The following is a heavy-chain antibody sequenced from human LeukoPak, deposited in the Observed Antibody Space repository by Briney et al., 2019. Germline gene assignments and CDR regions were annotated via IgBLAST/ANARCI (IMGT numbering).Heavy chain of an antibody. J-gene: IGHJ6*03. D-gene: IGHD3-22*01. CDR2: FDPEDGET. Sequence: ASVKVSCKVSGYTLTELSMHWVRQAPGKGLEWMGGFDPEDGETIYAQKFQGRVTMTEDESTSTAYMELSSLRSEDTAVYYCARGPHQPIVVVIGYYYMDVWGKGTTVTASS. V-gene: IGHV1-24*01. CDR3: ARGPHQPIVVVIGYYYMDV. CDR1: GYTLTELS.